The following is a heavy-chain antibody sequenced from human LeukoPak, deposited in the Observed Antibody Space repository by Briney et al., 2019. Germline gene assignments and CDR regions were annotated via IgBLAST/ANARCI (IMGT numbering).Heavy chain of an antibody. D-gene: IGHD5-12*01. Sequence: GASVKVSCKASGYTFTGYYMHWVRQAPGQGLEWMGWINPNSGGTNYAQKFQGRVTMTRDTSISTAYMELSRLRSDDTAVYYCAREGGYSGYDFDYWGQGTLVTVPS. V-gene: IGHV1-2*02. CDR1: GYTFTGYY. CDR3: AREGGYSGYDFDY. CDR2: INPNSGGT. J-gene: IGHJ4*02.